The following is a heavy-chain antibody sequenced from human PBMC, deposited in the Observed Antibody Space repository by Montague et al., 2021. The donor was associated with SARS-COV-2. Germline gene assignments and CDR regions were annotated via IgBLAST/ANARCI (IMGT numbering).Heavy chain of an antibody. J-gene: IGHJ3*01. CDR1: GESISGHF. CDR2: INLTGGT. CDR3: ARGFRDVVRTTRLNKNLYSYGFDV. Sequence: SETLSLTCAVSGESISGHFWSWIRQHPGKGLEWLGEINLTGGTNSAPSLESRLSISMDTSKRQVSLRLTSVTAADTALYFCARGFRDVVRTTRLNKNLYSYGFDVWGRGTMVVVSS. V-gene: IGHV4-34*01. D-gene: IGHD3-10*01.